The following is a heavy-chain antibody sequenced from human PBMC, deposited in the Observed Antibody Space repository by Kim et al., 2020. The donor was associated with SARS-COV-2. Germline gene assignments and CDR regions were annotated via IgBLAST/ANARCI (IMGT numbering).Heavy chain of an antibody. CDR1: GGSFDTHY. D-gene: IGHD2-2*01. V-gene: IGHV4-34*01. Sequence: SETLSLTCAVYGGSFDTHYWSWVRQAPGQGLEWIGEINHGSVRNYNVSLKSRVTLSIDPSKNQFSLKLDSVTAADSAVYFCAGGRCDTDSCTYGLDVWGQGATPPVSS. CDR2: INHGSVR. CDR3: AGGRCDTDSCTYGLDV. J-gene: IGHJ6*02.